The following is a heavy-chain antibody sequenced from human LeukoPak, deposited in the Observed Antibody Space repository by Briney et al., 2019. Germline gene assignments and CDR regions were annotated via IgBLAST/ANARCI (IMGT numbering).Heavy chain of an antibody. J-gene: IGHJ6*03. CDR1: GYTFTSYG. V-gene: IGHV1-18*01. CDR3: ARNTLQRYSSGWIYYYMDV. D-gene: IGHD6-19*01. CDR2: ISAYNGNT. Sequence: ASVKVSCKASGYTFTSYGISWVRQAPGQGLEWMGWISAYNGNTNYAQKLQGRVTMTTDTSTSTAYMELRSLRSDDTAVYYCARNTLQRYSSGWIYYYMDVWGKGTTVTISS.